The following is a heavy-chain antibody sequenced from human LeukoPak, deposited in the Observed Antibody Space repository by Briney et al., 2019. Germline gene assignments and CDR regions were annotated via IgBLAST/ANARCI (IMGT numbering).Heavy chain of an antibody. D-gene: IGHD3-3*01. CDR2: FDPEDGET. CDR1: GYTLTELS. CDR3: ATPLLDFWSGGDDAFDI. V-gene: IGHV1-24*01. Sequence: ASVMVSCKVSGYTLTELSMHWVRQAPGKGLEWMGGFDPEDGETIYAQKFQGRVTMTEDTSTDTAYMELSSLRSEDTAVYYCATPLLDFWSGGDDAFDIWGQGTMVTVSS. J-gene: IGHJ3*02.